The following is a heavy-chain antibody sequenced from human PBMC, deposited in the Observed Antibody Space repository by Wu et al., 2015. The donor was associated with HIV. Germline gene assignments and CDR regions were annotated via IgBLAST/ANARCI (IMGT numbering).Heavy chain of an antibody. CDR2: INPNSGDT. V-gene: IGHV1-2*02. CDR3: VSSAGTSYYFDY. Sequence: QVQLVQSGAEMKKPGASVKVSCKASGYTFIGYYLHWVRRAPGQGLEWMGWINPNSGDTDYAQNFQGRVTMTRDTSISTAYMELSRLRSADTAVYYCVSSAGTSYYFDYWAREPWSPSPQ. CDR1: GYTFIGYY. D-gene: IGHD2-2*01. J-gene: IGHJ4*02.